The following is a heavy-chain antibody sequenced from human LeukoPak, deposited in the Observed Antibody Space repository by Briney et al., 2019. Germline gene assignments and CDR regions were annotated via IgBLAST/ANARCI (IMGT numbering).Heavy chain of an antibody. Sequence: PGGSLRLSCAASGFTFDDYAMRWVRQAPGKGLEWVSGISWNSGSIGYADSVKGRFTISRDNAKNSLYLQMNSLRAEDTALYYCAKDIGRFLEWLFIDYYYYGMDVWGQGTTVTVSS. J-gene: IGHJ6*02. D-gene: IGHD3-3*01. CDR3: AKDIGRFLEWLFIDYYYYGMDV. CDR1: GFTFDDYA. CDR2: ISWNSGSI. V-gene: IGHV3-9*01.